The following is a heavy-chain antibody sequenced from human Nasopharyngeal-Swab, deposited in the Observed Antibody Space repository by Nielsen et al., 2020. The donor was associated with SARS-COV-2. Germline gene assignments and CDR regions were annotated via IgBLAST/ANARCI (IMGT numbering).Heavy chain of an antibody. CDR2: IGGSTGNT. CDR3: ANRYSYTYGYPANFFDY. Sequence: GEALKLSWPDSGFTFSSYTMNWVRQAPGKGLEWGSPIGGSTGNTYYAASVKDRFTIPRDNSKSTLYLQINSLSAEYTAVYYSANRYSYTYGYPANFFDYWGQGTLVTVSS. V-gene: IGHV3-23*01. D-gene: IGHD5-18*01. CDR1: GFTFSSYT. J-gene: IGHJ4*02.